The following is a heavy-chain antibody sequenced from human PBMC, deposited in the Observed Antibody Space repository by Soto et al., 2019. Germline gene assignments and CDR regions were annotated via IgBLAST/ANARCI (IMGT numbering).Heavy chain of an antibody. V-gene: IGHV3-33*01. CDR2: IWYDGSNK. CDR3: ARDTAVADLLGYFDL. CDR1: GFTFSSYG. D-gene: IGHD6-19*01. J-gene: IGHJ2*01. Sequence: QVQLVESGGGVVQPGRSLRLSCAASGFTFSSYGMHWVRQAPGKGLEWVAVIWYDGSNKYYADSVKGRFTISRDNSKNTLYLQMNSLRAEDTAVYYCARDTAVADLLGYFDLWGRGTLVTASS.